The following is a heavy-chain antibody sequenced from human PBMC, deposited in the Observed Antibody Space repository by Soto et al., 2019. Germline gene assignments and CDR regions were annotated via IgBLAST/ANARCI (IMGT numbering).Heavy chain of an antibody. CDR1: GGSISSYY. Sequence: SETLSLTCTVSGGSISSYYWSWIRQPPGKGLEWIGYIYYSGSTNYNPSLKSRVTISVDTSKNQFSLKLSSVTAADTAVYYCAGSSIAARPYYYYYYYMDVWGKGTTVTVSS. D-gene: IGHD6-6*01. J-gene: IGHJ6*03. CDR3: AGSSIAARPYYYYYYYMDV. CDR2: IYYSGST. V-gene: IGHV4-59*08.